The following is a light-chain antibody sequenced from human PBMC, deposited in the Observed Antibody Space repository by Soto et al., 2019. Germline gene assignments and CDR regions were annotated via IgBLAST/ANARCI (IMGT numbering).Light chain of an antibody. CDR2: KAS. Sequence: DIQMTQSPSTLSASVGDRVTITCRASQSVRSYLAWYQQTPGKAPKLLIYKASNLESGVPSRFSGSGSGTEFTLTISSLQPDDSAPYYCQQYNTYSPVTFGQGTRLEIK. CDR3: QQYNTYSPVT. V-gene: IGKV1-5*03. CDR1: QSVRSY. J-gene: IGKJ5*01.